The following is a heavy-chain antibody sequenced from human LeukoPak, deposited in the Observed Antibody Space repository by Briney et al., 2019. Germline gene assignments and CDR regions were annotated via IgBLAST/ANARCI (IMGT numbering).Heavy chain of an antibody. Sequence: SETLSLTCTVSGGSISSYYWSWIRQPPGKGLEWIGYIYYSGSTNYNPSLKSRVTISVDTSKNQFSLRLSSVTAADTAVYYCASSITMVRGYYFDYWGQGTLVTVSS. D-gene: IGHD3-10*01. J-gene: IGHJ4*02. V-gene: IGHV4-59*08. CDR1: GGSISSYY. CDR2: IYYSGST. CDR3: ASSITMVRGYYFDY.